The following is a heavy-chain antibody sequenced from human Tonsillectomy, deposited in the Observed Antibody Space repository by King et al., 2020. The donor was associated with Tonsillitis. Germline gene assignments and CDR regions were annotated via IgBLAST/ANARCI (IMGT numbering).Heavy chain of an antibody. J-gene: IGHJ4*02. Sequence: VQLVESGEGLVQPGGSLRLSCAASGFSFSSNAMHWVRQAPGKGLEYVSAISSDGGSTYYADSVKGRFTISRDNSKNTLYLQMGSLRAEDMAVYYCARDGRCINILTGCYFDYWGQGTLVTVSS. D-gene: IGHD3-9*01. V-gene: IGHV3-64*02. CDR2: ISSDGGST. CDR3: ARDGRCINILTGCYFDY. CDR1: GFSFSSNA.